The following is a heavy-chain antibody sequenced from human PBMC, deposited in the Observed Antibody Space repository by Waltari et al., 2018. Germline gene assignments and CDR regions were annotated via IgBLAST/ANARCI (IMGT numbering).Heavy chain of an antibody. D-gene: IGHD3-3*01. J-gene: IGHJ4*02. V-gene: IGHV4-4*02. CDR1: GGSISSSNW. CDR2: IYHSGST. CDR3: ARNSDYYDFWSGSSSFDY. Sequence: QVQLQESGPGLVKPSGTLSLTCAVSGGSISSSNWWSWVRKPPGKGLEWIGEIYHSGSTNYNPSLKSRVTISVDTSKNQFSLKLSSVTAADTAVYYCARNSDYYDFWSGSSSFDYWGQGTLVTVSS.